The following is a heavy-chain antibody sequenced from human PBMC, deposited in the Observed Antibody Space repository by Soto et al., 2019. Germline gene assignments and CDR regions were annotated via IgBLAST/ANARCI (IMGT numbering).Heavy chain of an antibody. CDR1: GFTFSSYS. D-gene: IGHD2-2*02. CDR3: VRGGRGYTRDDVFDI. J-gene: IGHJ3*02. CDR2: ISAYSSPI. V-gene: IGHV3-21*06. Sequence: EVQLVESGGGLVKPGGSLRLSCVDSGFTFSSYSMNWVRQAPGKGLEWVSSISAYSSPIFYADSVKGRFTISRDNAKTPLYLQMNSLRAGDTAVYYCVRGGRGYTRDDVFDIWGQGTMVTVSS.